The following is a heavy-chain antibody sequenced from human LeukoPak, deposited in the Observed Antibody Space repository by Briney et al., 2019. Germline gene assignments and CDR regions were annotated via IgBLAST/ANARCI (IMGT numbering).Heavy chain of an antibody. V-gene: IGHV4-61*08. CDR2: IYYTGST. Sequence: SETLSLTCAVSGVSISSGGYSWSWIRQPPGKGLEWIGYIYYTGSTNYNPSLKSRVTMSVDTSKNQFSLKLSSVTAADTAVYYCARDRNYYFDSWGQGTLVTVSS. CDR1: GVSISSGGYS. CDR3: ARDRNYYFDS. D-gene: IGHD1-1*01. J-gene: IGHJ4*02.